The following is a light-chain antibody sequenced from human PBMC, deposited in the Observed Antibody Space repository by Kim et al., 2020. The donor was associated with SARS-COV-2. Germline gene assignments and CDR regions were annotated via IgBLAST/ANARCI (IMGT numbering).Light chain of an antibody. J-gene: IGLJ2*01. Sequence: SSELTQDPAVSVALGQTVRITCQGDSLRSYYASWYQQKPGQAPVLVIYGKNNRPSGIPDRFSGSSSGNTASLTITGAQAEDEADYYCNSQDSSGFGGGTQLTVL. CDR3: NSQDSSG. CDR2: GKN. CDR1: SLRSYY. V-gene: IGLV3-19*01.